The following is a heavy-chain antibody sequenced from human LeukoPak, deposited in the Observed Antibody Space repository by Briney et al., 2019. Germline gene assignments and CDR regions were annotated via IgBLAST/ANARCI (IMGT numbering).Heavy chain of an antibody. CDR3: AGVPAAGDQIQYNWFDP. CDR2: INHSGST. CDR1: GGSFSGYY. D-gene: IGHD2-2*01. J-gene: IGHJ5*02. V-gene: IGHV4-34*01. Sequence: SETLSLTCAVYGGSFSGYYWSWIRQPPGKGLEWIGEINHSGSTNYNPSLKSRVTISVDTSKNQFSLKLSSVTAADTAVYYAAGVPAAGDQIQYNWFDPWGQGTLVTVSS.